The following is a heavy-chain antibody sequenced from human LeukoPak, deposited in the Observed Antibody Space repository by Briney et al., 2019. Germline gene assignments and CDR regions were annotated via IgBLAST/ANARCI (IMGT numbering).Heavy chain of an antibody. D-gene: IGHD5-24*01. CDR2: ISWNSGSI. V-gene: IGHV3-9*01. Sequence: GGSLRLSCAASGFTFDDYAMHWVRQAPGKGLEWVSGISWNSGSIGYADSVKGRFTISRDNAKNSLYLQMNSLRAEDTALYYCAKDSGDGYNCDYFDYWGQGTLVTVSS. CDR1: GFTFDDYA. J-gene: IGHJ4*02. CDR3: AKDSGDGYNCDYFDY.